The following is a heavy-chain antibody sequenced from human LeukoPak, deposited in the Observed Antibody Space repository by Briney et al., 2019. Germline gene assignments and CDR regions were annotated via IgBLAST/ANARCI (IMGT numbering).Heavy chain of an antibody. J-gene: IGHJ6*03. V-gene: IGHV4-34*01. CDR3: ARSRYFDWLSYYYYYYMDV. Sequence: TSETLSLTCAVYGGSFSGYYWSWIRQPPGKGLEWIGEINHSGSTNYNPSLKSRVTISVDTSRNQFSLKLSSVTAADTAVYYCARSRYFDWLSYYYYYYMDVWGKGTTVTVSS. CDR2: INHSGST. D-gene: IGHD3-9*01. CDR1: GGSFSGYY.